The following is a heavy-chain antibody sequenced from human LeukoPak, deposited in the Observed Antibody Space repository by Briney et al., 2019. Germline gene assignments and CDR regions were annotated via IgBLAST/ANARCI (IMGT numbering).Heavy chain of an antibody. Sequence: SETLSLTCAVYGGSFSGYYWSWIRQPPGKGLEWSGEINHSGSTNYNPSLKSRVTISVDTSKNQFSLKLSSVTAADTAVYYFAGRGLLRSLDHWGQGTLVTVSS. CDR2: INHSGST. D-gene: IGHD5-12*01. J-gene: IGHJ4*02. CDR1: GGSFSGYY. V-gene: IGHV4-34*01. CDR3: AGRGLLRSLDH.